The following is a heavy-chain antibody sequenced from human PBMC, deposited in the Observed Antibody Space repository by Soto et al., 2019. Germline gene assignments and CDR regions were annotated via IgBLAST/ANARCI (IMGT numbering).Heavy chain of an antibody. Sequence: GGSLILSCAASGFRFGDSYMSWIRQAPGKGLEWVSYISGGSSYTNYADSAEGRFTTSRDNAKGLMFLQMNSLRADDTAVYYCAKTIVAASGYYFDHWGQGNMVTVSS. CDR3: AKTIVAASGYYFDH. V-gene: IGHV3-11*06. D-gene: IGHD2-21*01. CDR1: GFRFGDSY. J-gene: IGHJ4*02. CDR2: ISGGSSYT.